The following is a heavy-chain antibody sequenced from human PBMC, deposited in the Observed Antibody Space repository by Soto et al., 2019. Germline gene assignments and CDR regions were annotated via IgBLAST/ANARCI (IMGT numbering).Heavy chain of an antibody. CDR1: GYTFTGYY. D-gene: IGHD3-22*01. CDR2: INPNSGGT. CDR3: ARGKSTMIVVGRDY. V-gene: IGHV1-2*02. Sequence: ASVKVSCKASGYTFTGYYMHWVRQAPGQGLEWMGWINPNSGGTNYAQKFQGRVTMTRDTSISTAYMELSRLRSDDTAVYYCARGKSTMIVVGRDYWGQGTLVTVSS. J-gene: IGHJ4*02.